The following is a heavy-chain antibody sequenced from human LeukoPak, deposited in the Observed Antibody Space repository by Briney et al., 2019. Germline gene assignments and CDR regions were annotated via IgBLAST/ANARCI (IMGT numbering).Heavy chain of an antibody. V-gene: IGHV3-30*02. J-gene: IGHJ4*02. CDR1: GFTFSSYG. CDR3: AKSYSSGSGSYSAGHFDY. CDR2: IRYDGSNT. D-gene: IGHD3-10*01. Sequence: GGSLRLSCAVSGFTFSSYGMHWVRQAPGKGLEWVAFIRYDGSNTYYADSVKGRFTISRDNSKNTLYLQMDTLRAEDTAVYYCAKSYSSGSGSYSAGHFDYWGQGTLATVSS.